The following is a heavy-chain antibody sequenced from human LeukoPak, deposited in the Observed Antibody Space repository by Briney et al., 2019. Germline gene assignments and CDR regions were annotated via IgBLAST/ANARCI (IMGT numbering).Heavy chain of an antibody. CDR1: GYTFTGYY. Sequence: ASVKVSCKASGYTFTGYYMHWVRQAPGQGLEWMGWINPNSGGTNYAQKFQGRVTMTRDTSISTAYMELSRLRSDGTAVYYCARDETYYSASGTYYNYFDYWGQGTLVTVSS. D-gene: IGHD3-10*01. V-gene: IGHV1-2*02. J-gene: IGHJ4*02. CDR2: INPNSGGT. CDR3: ARDETYYSASGTYYNYFDY.